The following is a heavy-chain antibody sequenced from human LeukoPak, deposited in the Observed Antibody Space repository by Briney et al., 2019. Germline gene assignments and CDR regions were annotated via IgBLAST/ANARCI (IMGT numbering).Heavy chain of an antibody. J-gene: IGHJ1*01. V-gene: IGHV4-39*07. CDR3: ASNYITMIVVVITSSVFQH. D-gene: IGHD3-22*01. CDR1: GGSISSSSYY. CDR2: IYYSGST. Sequence: PSETLSLTCTVSGGSISSSSYYWGWLRQPPGKGLEWLGSIYYSGSTYYNPSLKSRVTISVDTSKNQFSLKLSSVTAADTAVYYCASNYITMIVVVITSSVFQHWGQGTLVTVSS.